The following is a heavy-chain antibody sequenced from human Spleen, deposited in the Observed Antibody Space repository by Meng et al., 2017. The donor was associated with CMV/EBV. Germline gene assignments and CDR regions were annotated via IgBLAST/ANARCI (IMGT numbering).Heavy chain of an antibody. D-gene: IGHD3-10*01. J-gene: IGHJ4*02. CDR1: GFSFDDYA. CDR3: ATGDLWFAPDY. CDR2: ISWHSGDI. Sequence: SLKISCAASGFSFDDYAMHWVRQAPGKGLEWVSGISWHSGDIGYADSVKGRFTISRDNAKKTLYLQMNSLRAEDTAVYYCATGDLWFAPDYWGQGMLVTVSS. V-gene: IGHV3-9*01.